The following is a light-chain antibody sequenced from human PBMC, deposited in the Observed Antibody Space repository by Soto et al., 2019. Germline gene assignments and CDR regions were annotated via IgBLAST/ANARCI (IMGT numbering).Light chain of an antibody. Sequence: QLVLTQSSSASASLGSSVKLTCTLSSGHSSYIIAWHQQQPGKAPRYLMKLEGSGSYNKGSGVPDRFSGSSSGSDRYLTISNLQFEDEADYYCETWESNTRVLGGGTKLTVL. CDR2: LEGSGSY. J-gene: IGLJ3*02. CDR1: SGHSSYI. CDR3: ETWESNTRV. V-gene: IGLV4-60*02.